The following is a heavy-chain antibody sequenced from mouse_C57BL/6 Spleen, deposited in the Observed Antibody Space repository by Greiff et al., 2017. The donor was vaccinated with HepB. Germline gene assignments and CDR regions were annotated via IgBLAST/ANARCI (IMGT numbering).Heavy chain of an antibody. J-gene: IGHJ2*01. CDR2: ISSGGSYT. CDR1: GFTFSSYG. D-gene: IGHD5-1*01. V-gene: IGHV5-6*01. Sequence: EVQLVESGGDLVKPGGSLKLSCAASGFTFSSYGMSWVRQTPDKRLEWVATISSGGSYTYYPDSVKGRFTISRDNAKNTLYLQMSSLKSEDTAMYYCARHEDEYDYFDYWGQGTTLTVSS. CDR3: ARHEDEYDYFDY.